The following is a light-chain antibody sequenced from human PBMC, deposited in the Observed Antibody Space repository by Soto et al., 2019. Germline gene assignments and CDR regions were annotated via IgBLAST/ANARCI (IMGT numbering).Light chain of an antibody. V-gene: IGLV2-14*01. Sequence: QSALTQPPSASGSPGQSVTISCTGTSSDVGGYNFVSWYQQHPGKAPKLMIYEVSNRPSGVSNRFSGSKSGNTASLTISGLQAEDEADYYCSSYTSSSTPYVFRTGTKLTVL. CDR2: EVS. J-gene: IGLJ1*01. CDR1: SSDVGGYNF. CDR3: SSYTSSSTPYV.